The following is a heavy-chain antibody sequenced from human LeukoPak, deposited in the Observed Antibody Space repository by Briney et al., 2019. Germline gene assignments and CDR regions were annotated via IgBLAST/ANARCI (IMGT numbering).Heavy chain of an antibody. CDR1: GFTFTSSA. CDR2: IVVGSGNT. V-gene: IGHV1-58*02. Sequence: SVKVSCMASGFTFTSSAMQWVRQARGQRLEWIGWIVVGSGNTNYAQKFQERVTITRDMSTSTAYMELSSLRSEDTAVYYCAAVVSDDSSGYYYALDAFDIWGQGTMVTVSS. CDR3: AAVVSDDSSGYYYALDAFDI. D-gene: IGHD3-22*01. J-gene: IGHJ3*02.